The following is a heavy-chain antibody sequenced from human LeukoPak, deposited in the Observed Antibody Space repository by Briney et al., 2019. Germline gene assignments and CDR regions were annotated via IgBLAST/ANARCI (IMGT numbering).Heavy chain of an antibody. J-gene: IGHJ5*02. Sequence: GGSLRLSCAASGFTFSTYGMHWVRQAPGKGLEWVAVIWYDGSNKYYADSVKGRFTISRDNAKNSLYLQMNSLRAEDTAVYYCARDGGWSRANWFDPWGQGTLVTVSS. CDR1: GFTFSTYG. D-gene: IGHD2-15*01. CDR2: IWYDGSNK. CDR3: ARDGGWSRANWFDP. V-gene: IGHV3-33*01.